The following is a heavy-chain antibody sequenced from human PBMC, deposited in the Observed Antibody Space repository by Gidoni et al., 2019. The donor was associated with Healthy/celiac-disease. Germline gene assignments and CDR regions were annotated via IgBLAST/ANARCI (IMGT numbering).Heavy chain of an antibody. J-gene: IGHJ5*02. CDR2: IYYSGST. V-gene: IGHV4-39*07. CDR3: ARDGGDIVVVVAATQGWFDP. Sequence: QLQLQESGPGLVKPSETLSLTCTVSGGSISSSSYYWGWLRQPPGKGLEWIGSIYYSGSTYYNPSLKSRVTISVDTSKNQFSLKLSSVTAADTAVYYCARDGGDIVVVVAATQGWFDPWGQGTLVTVSS. CDR1: GGSISSSSYY. D-gene: IGHD2-15*01.